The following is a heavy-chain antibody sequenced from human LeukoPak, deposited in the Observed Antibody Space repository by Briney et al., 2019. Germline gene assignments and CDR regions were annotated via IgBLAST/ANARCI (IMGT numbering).Heavy chain of an antibody. V-gene: IGHV4-4*02. J-gene: IGHJ6*03. Sequence: PSGTLSLTCAVSGGSISSSNWWSWVRQPPGKGLEWIGEIYHSGSTNYNPSLKSRVTISVDKSKNQFSLKLSSVTAADTAVYYCARVRGYSSGWYRGYYMDVWGKGTTVTVSS. CDR2: IYHSGST. D-gene: IGHD6-19*01. CDR1: GGSISSSNW. CDR3: ARVRGYSSGWYRGYYMDV.